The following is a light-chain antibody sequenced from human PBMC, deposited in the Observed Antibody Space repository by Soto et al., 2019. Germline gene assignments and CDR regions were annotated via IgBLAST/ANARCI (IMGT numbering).Light chain of an antibody. CDR3: QKYNSAPWT. CDR2: AAS. CDR1: QGISHY. J-gene: IGKJ1*01. Sequence: DIQMTQSPSSLSASVGDRVTITRRASQGISHYLAWYQQKPGKVPKLLIYAASTLQSGVPSRFSGSGSGTDFTLTISSLQPEDVATYYCQKYNSAPWTFGQGTKVEIK. V-gene: IGKV1-27*01.